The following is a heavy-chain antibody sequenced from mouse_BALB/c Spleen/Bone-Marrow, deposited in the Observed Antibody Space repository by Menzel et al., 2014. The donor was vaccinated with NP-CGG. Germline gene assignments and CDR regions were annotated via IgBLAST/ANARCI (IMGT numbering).Heavy chain of an antibody. J-gene: IGHJ4*01. CDR1: GFSLTDYG. Sequence: QVQLKESGPGLVAPSQSLSITCTVSGFSLTDYGVTWIRQPPGKGLEWLGIIWGGGSTFYNSSPRSRLNVSKDNSKSQVFLKMNSLQADDTAMYYCAKLNWVYAMDYWGQGTSVTVSS. CDR2: IWGGGST. CDR3: AKLNWVYAMDY. V-gene: IGHV2-6-5*01. D-gene: IGHD4-1*02.